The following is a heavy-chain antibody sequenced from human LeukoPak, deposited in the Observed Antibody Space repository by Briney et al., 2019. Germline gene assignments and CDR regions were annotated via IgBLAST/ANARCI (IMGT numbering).Heavy chain of an antibody. D-gene: IGHD5-12*01. J-gene: IGHJ6*02. Sequence: SETLSLTCTVSGGSISSHYWSWIRQPPGKGLEWIGYIYYSGSTNYNPSLKSRVTISVDTSKNQFSLKLSSVTAADTAVYYCARTRGYSGCDPHYYYYYGMDVWGQGTTVTVSS. CDR2: IYYSGST. CDR1: GGSISSHY. V-gene: IGHV4-59*08. CDR3: ARTRGYSGCDPHYYYYYGMDV.